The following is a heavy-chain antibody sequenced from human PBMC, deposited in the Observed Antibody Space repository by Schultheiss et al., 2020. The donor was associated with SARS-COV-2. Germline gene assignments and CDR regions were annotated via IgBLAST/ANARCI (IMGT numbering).Heavy chain of an antibody. CDR2: ISYDGSNK. Sequence: GGSLRLSCAASGFTFSSYGMHWVRQAPGKGLEWVAVISYDGSNKYYADSVKGRFTISRDNSKNTLYLQMNSLRAEDTAVYYCARDHTATKPEVYYYYGMDVWGQGTTVTVAS. D-gene: IGHD1-14*01. CDR1: GFTFSSYG. CDR3: ARDHTATKPEVYYYYGMDV. V-gene: IGHV3-30*03. J-gene: IGHJ6*02.